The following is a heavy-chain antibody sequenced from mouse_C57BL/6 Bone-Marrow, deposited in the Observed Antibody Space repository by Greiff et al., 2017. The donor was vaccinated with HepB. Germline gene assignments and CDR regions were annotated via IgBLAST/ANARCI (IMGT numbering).Heavy chain of an antibody. CDR3: TRDSRHYYGSSSLDYWYFDV. CDR1: GFTFSSYA. Sequence: EVMLVESGEGLVKPGGSLKLSCAASGFTFSSYAMSWVRQSPEKRLEWVAYISSGGDYIYYADTVKGRFTISRDNARNTLYLQMSSLKSEDTAMYYCTRDSRHYYGSSSLDYWYFDVWGTGTTVTVSS. J-gene: IGHJ1*03. D-gene: IGHD1-1*01. CDR2: ISSGGDYI. V-gene: IGHV5-9-1*02.